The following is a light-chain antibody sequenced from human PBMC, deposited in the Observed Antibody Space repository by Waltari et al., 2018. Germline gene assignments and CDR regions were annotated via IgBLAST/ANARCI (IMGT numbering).Light chain of an antibody. CDR1: SSAVGTYNF. CDR3: CSYTGTITPRV. J-gene: IGLJ3*02. CDR2: EGS. V-gene: IGLV2-23*01. Sequence: QSALTQPASVSGSPGQSITISCTGTSSAVGTYNFVPWYQQHPGKAPKLMIYEGSKRPSGFSDRFSGSKSGNTASLTISGLQAEDEADYYCCSYTGTITPRVFGGGTKLTVV.